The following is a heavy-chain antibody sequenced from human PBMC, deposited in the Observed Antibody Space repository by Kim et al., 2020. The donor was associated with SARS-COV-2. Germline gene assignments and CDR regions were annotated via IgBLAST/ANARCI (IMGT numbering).Heavy chain of an antibody. CDR3: ARDGYAAGIDV. V-gene: IGHV3-48*01. CDR1: GFTFSSYS. D-gene: IGHD2-2*01. Sequence: GGSLRLSCAASGFTFSSYSMNWVRQAPGKGLEWVSSISSSSNTIYYADSVKGRFTISRDNAKNSLYLQMNSLRAEDTAVYYCARDGYAAGIDVRGRDTT. J-gene: IGHJ6*01. CDR2: ISSSSNTI.